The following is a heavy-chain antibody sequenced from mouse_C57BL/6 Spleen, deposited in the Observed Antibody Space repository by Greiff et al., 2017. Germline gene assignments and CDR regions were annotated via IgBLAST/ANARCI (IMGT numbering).Heavy chain of an antibody. J-gene: IGHJ1*03. V-gene: IGHV1-82*01. CDR1: GYAFSSSW. CDR2: IYPGDGDT. CDR3: ARGNGGYFDV. Sequence: QVQLQQSGPELVKPGASVKISCKASGYAFSSSWMNWVQQRPGKGLEWIGRIYPGDGDTNYNGKFKGKATLTADKSSSTAYMQLSSLTSEDSAVYFCARGNGGYFDVWGTGTTVTVSS. D-gene: IGHD2-1*01.